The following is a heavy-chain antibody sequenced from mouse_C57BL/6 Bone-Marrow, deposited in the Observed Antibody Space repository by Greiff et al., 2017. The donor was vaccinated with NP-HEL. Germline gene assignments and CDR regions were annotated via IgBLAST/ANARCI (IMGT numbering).Heavy chain of an antibody. J-gene: IGHJ4*01. Sequence: EVHLVESGGGLVKPGGSLKLSCAASGFTFSDYGMHWVRQAPEKGLEWVAYISSGSSTIYYADTVKGRFTISRDNAKNTLFLQMTSLRTEDTAMYYCARELRRAMDYWGQGTSVTVSS. CDR1: GFTFSDYG. CDR2: ISSGSSTI. CDR3: ARELRRAMDY. D-gene: IGHD2-4*01. V-gene: IGHV5-17*01.